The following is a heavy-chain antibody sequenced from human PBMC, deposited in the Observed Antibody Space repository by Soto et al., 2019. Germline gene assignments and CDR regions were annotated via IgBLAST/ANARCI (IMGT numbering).Heavy chain of an antibody. CDR3: ATENTYYYGSGSYFLFDY. CDR1: GGTFSSYT. Sequence: ASVKVSCKASGGTFSSYTISWVRQAPGQGLEWMGRIIPILGIANYAQKFQGRVTITADKSTSTAYMELSSLRSEDTAVYYCATENTYYYGSGSYFLFDYWGQGTLVTVSS. V-gene: IGHV1-69*04. CDR2: IIPILGIA. D-gene: IGHD3-10*01. J-gene: IGHJ4*02.